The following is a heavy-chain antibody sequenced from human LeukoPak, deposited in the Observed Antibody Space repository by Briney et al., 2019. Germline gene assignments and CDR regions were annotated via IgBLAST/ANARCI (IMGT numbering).Heavy chain of an antibody. CDR2: IKSKTDGGTT. D-gene: IGHD5-18*01. CDR1: GFAFSNAW. Sequence: PGGSLRLSCAASGFAFSNAWMSWVRQAPGKGLEWVGRIKSKTDGGTTDYAAPVKGRSTISRDDSKNTLYLQMNSLKTEDTAVYYCTTDPDTAMLIFDYWGQGTLVTVSS. J-gene: IGHJ4*02. V-gene: IGHV3-15*01. CDR3: TTDPDTAMLIFDY.